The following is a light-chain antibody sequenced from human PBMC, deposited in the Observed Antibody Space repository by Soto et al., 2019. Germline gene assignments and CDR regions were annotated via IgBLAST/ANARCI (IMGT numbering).Light chain of an antibody. V-gene: IGKV1-33*01. J-gene: IGKJ4*01. CDR2: DAS. CDR3: QQDENLPLT. Sequence: DIQMTHSTSSLSASVGDRVTITCQASQDISNFLNWYQQTPGKAPKLVIYDASTLQTGVPSRFRGSGNVTDFTLAIASLPPEDFETYFCQQDENLPLTCCGGTTVEIK. CDR1: QDISNF.